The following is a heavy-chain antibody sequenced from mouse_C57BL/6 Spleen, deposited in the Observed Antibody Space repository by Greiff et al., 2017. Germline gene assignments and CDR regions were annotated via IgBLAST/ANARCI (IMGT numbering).Heavy chain of an antibody. V-gene: IGHV1-59*01. CDR2: IDPSDSYT. D-gene: IGHD1-1*01. Sequence: QVQLQQPGAELVRPGTSVKLSCKASGYTFTSYWMHWVKQRPGQGLEWIGVIDPSDSYTNYNQKFKGKATLTVDTSSSTAYMQLSSLTSEDSAVXYCAYGSSYWYFDVWGTGTTVTVSS. CDR3: AYGSSYWYFDV. CDR1: GYTFTSYW. J-gene: IGHJ1*03.